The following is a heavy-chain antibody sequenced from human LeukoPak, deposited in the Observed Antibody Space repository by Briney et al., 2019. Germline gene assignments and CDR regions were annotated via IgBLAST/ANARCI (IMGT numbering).Heavy chain of an antibody. J-gene: IGHJ4*02. Sequence: GGSLRLSCAASGFTFSSYGMHWVRQAPGKGLEWVAVIWYDGSDEYYADSVKGRFTISRDNSKNTLYLQMNSLRAEDTAVYYCARVSRGNYYFDYWGPGTLVTVSS. V-gene: IGHV3-33*01. CDR2: IWYDGSDE. CDR1: GFTFSSYG. CDR3: ARVSRGNYYFDY.